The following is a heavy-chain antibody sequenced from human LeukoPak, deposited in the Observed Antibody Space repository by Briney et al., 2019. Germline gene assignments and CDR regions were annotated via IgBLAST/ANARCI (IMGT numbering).Heavy chain of an antibody. CDR2: IKQDGSEK. CDR3: AREGLLGAIDY. CDR1: GFTFSSYW. V-gene: IGHV3-7*01. D-gene: IGHD3-22*01. J-gene: IGHJ4*02. Sequence: GGSLRLSCADSGFTFSSYWMSWVRQAPGKGLEWVANIKQDGSEKYYVDSVKGRFTISRDNAKNSLYLQMNSLRAEDTAVYYCAREGLLGAIDYWGQGTLVTVSS.